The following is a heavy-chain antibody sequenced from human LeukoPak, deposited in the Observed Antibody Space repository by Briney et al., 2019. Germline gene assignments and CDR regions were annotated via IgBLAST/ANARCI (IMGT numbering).Heavy chain of an antibody. D-gene: IGHD5-12*01. V-gene: IGHV3-7*04. J-gene: IGHJ4*02. CDR1: GFTFSRFW. CDR3: ARDGTYTDYDPDFDI. Sequence: GGSLRLSCAAAGFTFSRFWMSWVRQAAGKGLEWVANIKQDGSEKYNVDSVKGRFTISRDNAQNSLYLQMNSLRAEETAVFYCARDGTYTDYDPDFDIWGQGTLVTVSS. CDR2: IKQDGSEK.